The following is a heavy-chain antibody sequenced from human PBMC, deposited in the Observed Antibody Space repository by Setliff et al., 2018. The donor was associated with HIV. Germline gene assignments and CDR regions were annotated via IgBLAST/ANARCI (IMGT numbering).Heavy chain of an antibody. V-gene: IGHV4-61*05. CDR3: ARATPGDNYGSRNGFDI. J-gene: IGHJ3*02. Sequence: SETLSLTCTVSGGSISSGSYYWGWIRQPAGKGLEWIREIYHAGCTNYNPSLKSRVTISVDKSKNQFSLKLSSVTAADTAVCYCARATPGDNYGSRNGFDIWGQGKKVTVSS. D-gene: IGHD4-17*01. CDR1: GGSISSGSYY. CDR2: IYHAGCT.